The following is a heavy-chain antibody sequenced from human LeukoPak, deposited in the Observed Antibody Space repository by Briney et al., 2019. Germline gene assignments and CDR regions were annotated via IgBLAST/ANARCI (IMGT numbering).Heavy chain of an antibody. CDR2: IKQDGSKE. Sequence: GGSLRLSCAASGFTFSNQWMTWVRQAPGKGLEWVANIKQDGSKEHYVDSVKGRFTISRDSAKNPVYLQMNSLRAEDTAVYYCARGVVYDILTGPHTHPYYFDYWGQGTLVTVSS. J-gene: IGHJ4*02. CDR1: GFTFSNQW. D-gene: IGHD3-9*01. V-gene: IGHV3-7*01. CDR3: ARGVVYDILTGPHTHPYYFDY.